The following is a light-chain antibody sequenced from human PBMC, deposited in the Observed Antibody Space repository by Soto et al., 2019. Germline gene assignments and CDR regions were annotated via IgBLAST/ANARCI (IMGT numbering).Light chain of an antibody. V-gene: IGLV2-14*01. CDR3: CSYTGSDPFEV. CDR1: SSDVGGYDS. Sequence: QPVLTQPASVSGSPGQSITISCTGTSSDVGGYDSVSWYQQNPGKAPKLIIYDVLNRPSGVSDRFSGSKSGDTASLTISGLQAEDEAFYYCCSYTGSDPFEVFGGGTKLTVL. J-gene: IGLJ3*02. CDR2: DVL.